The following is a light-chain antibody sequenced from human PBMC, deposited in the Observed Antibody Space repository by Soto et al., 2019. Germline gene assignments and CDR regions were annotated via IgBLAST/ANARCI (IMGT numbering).Light chain of an antibody. CDR2: KVT. CDR1: SSDVGGNKY. J-gene: IGLJ1*01. Sequence: QSVLGQPASVSGSPGRSVTISCTGTSSDVGGNKYVSWYQQYPGKVPKLLINKVTNRPSGVSYRFSGSKSGNTASLTISALPAEDEADYLCGSSTSDSRYVFGNGNKVTV. CDR3: GSSTSDSRYV. V-gene: IGLV2-14*01.